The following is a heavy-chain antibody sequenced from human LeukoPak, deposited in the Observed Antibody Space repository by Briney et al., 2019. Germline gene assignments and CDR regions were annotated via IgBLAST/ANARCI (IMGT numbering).Heavy chain of an antibody. J-gene: IGHJ4*02. CDR2: ISTSSSYI. Sequence: ARSLRLSCAASGFTFSSYSMNWVRQAPGKGLEWDSSISTSSSYIYYADSVKGRFTISRDNAKNSLYLQMNSLRAEDTAVYYCAKSEGTIDYWGQGTLVTVSS. CDR3: AKSEGTIDY. V-gene: IGHV3-21*01. CDR1: GFTFSSYS. D-gene: IGHD2-8*01.